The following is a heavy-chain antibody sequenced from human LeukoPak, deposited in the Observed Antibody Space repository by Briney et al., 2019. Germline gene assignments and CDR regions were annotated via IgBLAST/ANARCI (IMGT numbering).Heavy chain of an antibody. D-gene: IGHD2-2*01. CDR3: AKDLTRGEIGIVVRGPVD. V-gene: IGHV3-23*01. CDR2: ISGSGGST. J-gene: IGHJ4*02. CDR1: GFTFSRYA. Sequence: GGSLRLSCAASGFTFSRYAMSWVRQAPEKGLEWVSSISGSGGSTYYTDSVKGRFTISRDNSKNTLFLQMNSLRTEDTAVYYCAKDLTRGEIGIVVRGPVDWGQGTLVTVSS.